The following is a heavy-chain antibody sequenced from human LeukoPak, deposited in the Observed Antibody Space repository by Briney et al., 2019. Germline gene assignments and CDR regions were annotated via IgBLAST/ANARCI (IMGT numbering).Heavy chain of an antibody. J-gene: IGHJ4*01. D-gene: IGHD6-19*01. CDR1: GDSISTNTYN. CDR3: ARRVWQWLYYFDV. Sequence: PSETLSLTCTVSGDSISTNTYNWGWIRQPPGKGLEWIGTISYSGSTHYSPSLKGRVTISVDTSKNHFSLKLSSVTAADTAVYYCARRVWQWLYYFDVWGQGTLVTVYS. V-gene: IGHV4-39*02. CDR2: ISYSGST.